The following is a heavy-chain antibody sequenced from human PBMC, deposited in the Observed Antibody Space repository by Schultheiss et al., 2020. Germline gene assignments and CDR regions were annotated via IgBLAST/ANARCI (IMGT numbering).Heavy chain of an antibody. CDR3: ARGRDGMDV. CDR1: GFTFSNAW. J-gene: IGHJ6*02. CDR2: ISYDGSNK. V-gene: IGHV3-30-3*01. Sequence: GGSLRLSCAASGFTFSNAWMNWVRQAPGKGLEWVAVISYDGSNKYYADSVKGRFTISRDNSKNTLYLQMNSLRAEDTAVYYCARGRDGMDVWGQGTTVTVSS.